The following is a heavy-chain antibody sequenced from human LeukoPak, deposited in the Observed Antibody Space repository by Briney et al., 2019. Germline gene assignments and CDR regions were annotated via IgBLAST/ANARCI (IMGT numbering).Heavy chain of an antibody. D-gene: IGHD3-22*01. CDR3: ARDVGYYYDSSGYYWGAFDI. Sequence: ASVKVSCKASGGTFSSYAISWVRQAPGQGLEWMGRIIPILGIANYAQKFQGRVTITADKSTSTAYMELSSLRSEDTAVYYCARDVGYYYDSSGYYWGAFDIWGQGTMVTVSS. CDR2: IIPILGIA. CDR1: GGTFSSYA. V-gene: IGHV1-69*04. J-gene: IGHJ3*02.